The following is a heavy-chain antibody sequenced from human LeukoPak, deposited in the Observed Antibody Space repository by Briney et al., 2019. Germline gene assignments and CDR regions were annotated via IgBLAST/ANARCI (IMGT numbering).Heavy chain of an antibody. CDR1: GFSFSSYW. CDR3: ARVNYGDYYDY. Sequence: PGGSLRLSCAASGFSFSSYWMSWVRQAPGKGLEWVANIKQDGSEKYYVDSVKGRFTISRDNAKNSLYLQMNSLRAEDTAVYYCARVNYGDYYDYWGQGTLVTVSS. J-gene: IGHJ4*02. CDR2: IKQDGSEK. D-gene: IGHD4-17*01. V-gene: IGHV3-7*01.